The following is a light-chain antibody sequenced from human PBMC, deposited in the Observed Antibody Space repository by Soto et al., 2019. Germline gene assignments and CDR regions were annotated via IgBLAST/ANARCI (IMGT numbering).Light chain of an antibody. CDR2: DAS. CDR1: QSVSTS. Sequence: IVLTQSPATLSLSPGERAALSCRASQSVSTSLAWYQHKPGQAPRLFIYDASKRAPGIPARFSGSGSGTDFTLTISSLELEDFAVYYCQVRDVWPLFGQGTKVEIK. CDR3: QVRDVWPL. J-gene: IGKJ1*01. V-gene: IGKV3-11*01.